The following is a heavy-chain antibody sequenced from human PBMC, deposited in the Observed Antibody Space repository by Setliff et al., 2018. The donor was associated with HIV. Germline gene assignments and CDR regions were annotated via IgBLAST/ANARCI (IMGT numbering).Heavy chain of an antibody. D-gene: IGHD3-3*01. V-gene: IGHV3-30*02. CDR1: GFTLSDYD. Sequence: GGSLRLSCAASGFTLSDYDIHWVRQAPGKGLEWVAFMRYDGSNKDYANSVKGRFTISRDNSKNTLSLQMNSLRAEDTAVYYCAKTREINNFWSGIDYWGQGTLVTVSS. CDR2: MRYDGSNK. CDR3: AKTREINNFWSGIDY. J-gene: IGHJ4*02.